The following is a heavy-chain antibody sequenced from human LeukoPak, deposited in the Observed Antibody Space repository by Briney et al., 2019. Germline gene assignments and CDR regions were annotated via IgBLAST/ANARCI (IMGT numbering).Heavy chain of an antibody. V-gene: IGHV4-4*07. J-gene: IGHJ4*02. D-gene: IGHD3-10*01. CDR2: IYLSGST. CDR3: ARQKHYYGSGSYQPIDY. Sequence: SETLSLTCTVSGASISSSYWSWIRQPAGKGLEWIGRIYLSGSTNYNPSLKSRVTISVDTSKNQFSLKLSSVTAADTAVYYCARQKHYYGSGSYQPIDYWGQGTLVTVSS. CDR1: GASISSSY.